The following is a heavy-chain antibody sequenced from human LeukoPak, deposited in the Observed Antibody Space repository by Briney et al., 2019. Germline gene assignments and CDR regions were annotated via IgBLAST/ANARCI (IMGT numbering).Heavy chain of an antibody. CDR2: INWNGGST. Sequence: GGSLRLSCAASGFTFSDYYMSWVRQAPGKGLEWVSGINWNGGSTGYADSVKGRFTISRDNAKNSLHLQMNSLRAEDTALYYCARVSDISVAAYFDYWGQGTLVTVSS. V-gene: IGHV3-20*04. J-gene: IGHJ4*02. D-gene: IGHD6-19*01. CDR1: GFTFSDYY. CDR3: ARVSDISVAAYFDY.